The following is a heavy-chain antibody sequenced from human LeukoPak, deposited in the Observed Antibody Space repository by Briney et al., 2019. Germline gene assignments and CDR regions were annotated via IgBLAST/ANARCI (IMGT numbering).Heavy chain of an antibody. CDR3: AKGRVVAGSKSLAYHWFDP. Sequence: ASVKVSCKASGYAFTGYYIHWVRQAPGQGLEWMGWINPNSGGTKYAQKFQGRVTMTRDTSITTAYMGLSRLRSDDTAVYYCAKGRVVAGSKSLAYHWFDPWGQGTLVTVSS. D-gene: IGHD6-19*01. V-gene: IGHV1-2*02. CDR2: INPNSGGT. J-gene: IGHJ5*02. CDR1: GYAFTGYY.